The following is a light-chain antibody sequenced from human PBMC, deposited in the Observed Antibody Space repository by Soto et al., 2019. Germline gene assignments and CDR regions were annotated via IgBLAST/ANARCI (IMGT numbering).Light chain of an antibody. CDR3: QEFRNSLT. J-gene: IGKJ2*01. Sequence: EIVLTQSPGTLSLSPGERATLSCWASQTVTSTYVAWYQQKPDQPPSLLIYATSSRATGIPDRFSGGGSGTDITSTLRRLESEDSAGHYCQEFRNSLTFGQGTKLEIK. CDR1: QTVTSTY. V-gene: IGKV3-20*01. CDR2: ATS.